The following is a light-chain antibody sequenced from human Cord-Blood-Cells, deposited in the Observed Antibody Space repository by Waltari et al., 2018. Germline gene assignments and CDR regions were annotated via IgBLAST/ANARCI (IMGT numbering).Light chain of an antibody. V-gene: IGKV3-15*01. CDR3: QQYNNWPLT. J-gene: IGKJ4*01. CDR1: QSVSSN. Sequence: EIVMKQSPATLSVSPGERATLSCRASQSVSSNLAWYQQKPGQAPRLLIYGASTRATGIPARFSGSGSGTEVTLTISSLQSEDFAVYYCQQYNNWPLTFGGGTKVEIK. CDR2: GAS.